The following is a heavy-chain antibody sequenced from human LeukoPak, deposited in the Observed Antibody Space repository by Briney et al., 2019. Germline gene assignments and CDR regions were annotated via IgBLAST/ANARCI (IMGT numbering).Heavy chain of an antibody. CDR2: ISFDLNSK. CDR1: GFTFSDYV. Sequence: PGKSLRLSCVASGFTFSDYVIHWVRQAPGKGLEWVAVISFDLNSKYYSDSVKGRFTISRDNSKNTVYLQMNSLRVEDTAVYYCAKDPPSAGVAPNWGRGTLVTVSS. V-gene: IGHV3-30-3*01. D-gene: IGHD2-21*01. J-gene: IGHJ4*02. CDR3: AKDPPSAGVAPN.